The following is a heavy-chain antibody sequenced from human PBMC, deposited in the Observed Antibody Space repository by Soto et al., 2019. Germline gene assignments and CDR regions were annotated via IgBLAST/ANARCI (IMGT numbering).Heavy chain of an antibody. V-gene: IGHV3-23*01. CDR1: GFTFSSYA. CDR3: AKDQRITMVRGVIRPLRWFDP. J-gene: IGHJ5*02. D-gene: IGHD3-10*01. Sequence: GGSLRLSCAASGFTFSSYAMSWVRQAPGKGLEWVSAISGSGGSTYYADSVKGRFTISRDNSENTLYLRMNSLRAEGTAVYYCAKDQRITMVRGVIRPLRWFDPWGQGTLVTASS. CDR2: ISGSGGST.